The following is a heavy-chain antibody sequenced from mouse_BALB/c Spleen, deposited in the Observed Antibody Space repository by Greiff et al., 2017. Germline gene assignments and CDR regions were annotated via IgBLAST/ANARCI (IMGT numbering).Heavy chain of an antibody. CDR3: ARWLLHFDY. V-gene: IGHV1-4*01. J-gene: IGHJ2*01. Sequence: VQLQQSGAELARPGASVKMSCKASGYTFTSYTMHWVQQRPGQGLEWIGYINPSSGYTNYNQKFKDKATLTADKSSSTAYMQLSSLTSEDSAVYYCARWLLHFDYWGQGTTLTVSS. D-gene: IGHD2-3*01. CDR2: INPSSGYT. CDR1: GYTFTSYT.